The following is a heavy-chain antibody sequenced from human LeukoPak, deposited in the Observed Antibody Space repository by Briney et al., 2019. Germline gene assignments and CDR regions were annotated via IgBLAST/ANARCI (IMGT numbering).Heavy chain of an antibody. Sequence: QAGGSLRLSCAASGFTFSSYAMSWVRQAPGKGLEWVSAISGSGGSTYYADSVKGRFTISRDNSKNTLYLQMNSLRAEDTAVYYCAKGPGFLEWLSRGYWGQGTLVTVSS. CDR2: ISGSGGST. J-gene: IGHJ4*02. D-gene: IGHD3-3*01. CDR3: AKGPGFLEWLSRGY. CDR1: GFTFSSYA. V-gene: IGHV3-23*01.